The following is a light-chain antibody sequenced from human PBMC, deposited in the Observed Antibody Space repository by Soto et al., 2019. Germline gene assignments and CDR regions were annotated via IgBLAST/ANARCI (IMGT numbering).Light chain of an antibody. CDR1: SSDVGSYNL. Sequence: QSALTQPASVSGSPGQSITISCTGTSSDVGSYNLVSWYQQHPGKVPKLMIYEVSKRPSGVSNRFSGSKSGNTASLTISGLQAEGEADYSCCSYAGSPPSVVFGGGTKLTVL. CDR3: CSYAGSPPSVV. V-gene: IGLV2-23*02. CDR2: EVS. J-gene: IGLJ2*01.